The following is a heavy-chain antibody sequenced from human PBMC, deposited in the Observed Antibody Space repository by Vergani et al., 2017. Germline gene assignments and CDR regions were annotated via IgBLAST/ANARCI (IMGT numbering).Heavy chain of an antibody. D-gene: IGHD5-18*01. J-gene: IGHJ4*02. V-gene: IGHV4-59*01. CDR3: ARDAGGYSYGQFDY. CDR1: GGSISSYY. CDR2: IYYSGST. Sequence: QVQLQESGPGLVKPSETLSLTCTVSGGSISSYYWSWIRQPPGKGLEWIGYIYYSGSTNYNPSLKSRVTISVATSKNQFSLKLSSVTAADTAVYYCARDAGGYSYGQFDYWGQGTLVTVSS.